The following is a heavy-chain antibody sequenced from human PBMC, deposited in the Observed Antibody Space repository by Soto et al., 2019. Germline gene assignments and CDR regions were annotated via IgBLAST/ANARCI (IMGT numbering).Heavy chain of an antibody. J-gene: IGHJ4*02. CDR2: ISYDGSNK. CDR3: ANTEPQISGGSCPHYY. CDR1: GFTFSSYG. Sequence: SLRLSCAASGFTFSSYGMHWVRQAPGKGLEWVAVISYDGSNKYYADSVKGRFTISRDNSKNTLYLQMNSLRAEDTAVYYCANTEPQISGGSCPHYYWGQGTLVTVS. V-gene: IGHV3-30*18. D-gene: IGHD2-15*01.